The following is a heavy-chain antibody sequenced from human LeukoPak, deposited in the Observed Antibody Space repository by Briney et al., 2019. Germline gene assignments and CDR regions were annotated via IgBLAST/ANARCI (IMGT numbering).Heavy chain of an antibody. D-gene: IGHD5-24*01. CDR1: GFTLSNSW. CDR3: ARIRWQPGRVFDY. J-gene: IGHJ4*02. V-gene: IGHV3-7*01. Sequence: GRSLSLSCLAAGFTLSNSWLSCVRPAQGKGRAWVANIKADGSEKNYVDSVKGRFTISRDNAKNSLCLQMNSLRAEDTAVYYCARIRWQPGRVFDYWGQGALVTVSS. CDR2: IKADGSEK.